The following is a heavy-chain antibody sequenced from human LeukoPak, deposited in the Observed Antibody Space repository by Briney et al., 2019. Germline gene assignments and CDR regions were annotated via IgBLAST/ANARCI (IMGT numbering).Heavy chain of an antibody. CDR1: GFTFSSHA. CDR2: ISSSSSYI. D-gene: IGHD3-16*02. CDR3: ARSEDEKYYDYVWGSYRLYYFDY. Sequence: GGSLRLSCAASGFTFSSHAMNWVRQAPGKGLEWVSSISSSSSYIYYADSVKGRFTISRDNAKNSLYLQMNSLRAEDTAVYYCARSEDEKYYDYVWGSYRLYYFDYWGQGTLVTVSS. J-gene: IGHJ4*02. V-gene: IGHV3-21*01.